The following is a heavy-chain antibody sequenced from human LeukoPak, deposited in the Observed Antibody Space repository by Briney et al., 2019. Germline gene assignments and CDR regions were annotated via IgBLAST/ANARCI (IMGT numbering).Heavy chain of an antibody. V-gene: IGHV3-66*01. D-gene: IGHD2-2*01. J-gene: IGHJ4*02. CDR1: GFTVSSNY. CDR3: YTDIVTVPAPDY. Sequence: EPGGSLRLSCAASGFTVSSNYMSWVRQAPGKGLEWVSVIYSGGSTYYADSVKGRFTISRDSSKTTLYLQMNSLRAEDTAVYYCYTDIVTVPAPDYWGQGALVTVSS. CDR2: IYSGGST.